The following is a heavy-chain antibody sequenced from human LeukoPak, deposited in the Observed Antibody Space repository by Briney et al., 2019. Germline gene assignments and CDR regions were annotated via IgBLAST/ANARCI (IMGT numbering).Heavy chain of an antibody. V-gene: IGHV1-24*01. D-gene: IGHD2-2*01. CDR1: GYTLTELS. Sequence: ASVKVSCEVSGYTLTELSMHWVRQAPGKGLEWMGGFDPEDGETIYAQKFQGRVTMTEDTSTDTAYMELSSLRSEDTAVYYCVIVVVPAAMSDWFDPWGQGTLVTVSS. CDR3: VIVVVPAAMSDWFDP. CDR2: FDPEDGET. J-gene: IGHJ5*02.